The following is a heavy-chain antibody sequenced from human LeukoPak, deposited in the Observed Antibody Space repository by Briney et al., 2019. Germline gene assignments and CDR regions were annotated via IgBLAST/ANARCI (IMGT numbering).Heavy chain of an antibody. CDR1: GGSISSGDYY. J-gene: IGHJ5*02. D-gene: IGHD1-7*01. Sequence: SETLSLTCTVSGGSISSGDYYWSWIRQPPGKGLEWIGYIYYSGSTYYNPSLKSRVTISVDTSKNQFSLKLSSVTAADTAVYYCARYNWNYVRLEGWFDPWGQGTLVTVSS. CDR2: IYYSGST. V-gene: IGHV4-30-4*08. CDR3: ARYNWNYVRLEGWFDP.